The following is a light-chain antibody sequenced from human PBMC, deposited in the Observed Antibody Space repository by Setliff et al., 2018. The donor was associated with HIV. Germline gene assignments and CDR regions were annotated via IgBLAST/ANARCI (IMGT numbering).Light chain of an antibody. CDR3: SSYTRGATYV. CDR1: SSDVGAYNF. J-gene: IGLJ1*01. Sequence: QSALAQPASVSGSPGQSITFSCTGTSSDVGAYNFVSWYQQHPGRAPKLVIYEVNRRPSGVSTRFSGSKSGDTASLTISGLQAEDEADYYCSSYTRGATYVVGSGTKVTVL. V-gene: IGLV2-14*01. CDR2: EVN.